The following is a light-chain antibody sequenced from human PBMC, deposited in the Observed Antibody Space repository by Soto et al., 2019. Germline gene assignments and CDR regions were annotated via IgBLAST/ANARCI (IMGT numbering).Light chain of an antibody. Sequence: EIVLTQSPGTLSLSPGERATLSCRASQSVSANYIAWYQQKPGQSPRPLIYGSSDRATGIPDRFSGSGSETDFTLTISRVEPEDFAVYYCQQYGSSPPYTFGQGTKLEIK. CDR3: QQYGSSPPYT. V-gene: IGKV3-20*01. CDR1: QSVSANY. CDR2: GSS. J-gene: IGKJ2*01.